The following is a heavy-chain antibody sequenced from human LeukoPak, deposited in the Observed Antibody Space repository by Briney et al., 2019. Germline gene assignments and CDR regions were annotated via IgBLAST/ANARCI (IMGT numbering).Heavy chain of an antibody. CDR3: ARDNPTSPNPSHYGDYVPFDY. CDR1: GYTFTNYA. CDR2: ISTYIANT. D-gene: IGHD4-17*01. J-gene: IGHJ4*02. V-gene: IGHV1-18*01. Sequence: ASVKVSCKASGYTFTNYAITWVRQAPGQGLEWMGWISTYIANTKYAQNFQGRVTMTTDTSTSPAYMELRNLRSDDTAMYYCARDNPTSPNPSHYGDYVPFDYWGQGTLVTVSS.